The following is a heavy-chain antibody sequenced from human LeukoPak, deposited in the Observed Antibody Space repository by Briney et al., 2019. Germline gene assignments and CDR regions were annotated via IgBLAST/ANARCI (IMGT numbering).Heavy chain of an antibody. Sequence: GGSLRLSCAASGFTFSSYSMNWVRQAPGKGLEWVSSISSSSSYIYYADSVKGRFTISRDNSKNTLYLQMNSLRAEDTAVYYCAKDRGSPNFDYWGQGTLVTVSS. CDR2: ISSSSSYI. CDR1: GFTFSSYS. J-gene: IGHJ4*02. D-gene: IGHD1-26*01. CDR3: AKDRGSPNFDY. V-gene: IGHV3-21*04.